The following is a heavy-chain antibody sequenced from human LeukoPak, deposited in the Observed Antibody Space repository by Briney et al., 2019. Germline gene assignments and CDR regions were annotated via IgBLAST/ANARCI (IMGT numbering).Heavy chain of an antibody. CDR1: GGSFSGYY. J-gene: IGHJ4*02. Sequence: SETLSLTCAVYGGSFSGYYWSWIRQPPGKGLEWIGETNHSGSTNYNPSLKSRVTISVDTSKNQFSLKLSSVTAADTAVYYCARLLAPTDYWGQGTLVTVSS. D-gene: IGHD3-10*01. CDR3: ARLLAPTDY. V-gene: IGHV4-34*01. CDR2: TNHSGST.